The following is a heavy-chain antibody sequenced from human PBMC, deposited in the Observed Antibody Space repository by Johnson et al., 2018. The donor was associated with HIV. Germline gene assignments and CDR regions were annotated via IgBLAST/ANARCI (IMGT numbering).Heavy chain of an antibody. CDR3: ATGENLKWELRFVDAFDI. Sequence: QVHLVESGGGLVKPGGSLRLSCAASGFTFSDSYMAWIRQAPGKGLEWISYISGYGRTIYYADSVRGRFTISRDNSKATLYLQMNSLRAQGTALYYCATGENLKWELRFVDAFDIWGQGTMVTVSS. CDR2: ISGYGRTI. D-gene: IGHD1-26*01. CDR1: GFTFSDSY. J-gene: IGHJ3*02. V-gene: IGHV3-11*04.